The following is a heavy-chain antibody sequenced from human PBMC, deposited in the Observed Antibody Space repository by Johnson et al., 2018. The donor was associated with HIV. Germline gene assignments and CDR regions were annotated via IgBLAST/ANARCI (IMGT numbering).Heavy chain of an antibody. CDR2: SSSSGSTI. J-gene: IGHJ3*02. D-gene: IGHD2/OR15-2a*01. Sequence: QVQLVESGGGVVQPGRSLRLSCAASGFTFSDYYMSWIRQAPGKGLEWVSYSSSSGSTIYYADSVQGRFTISRDNSKNTLYLQMNSLRAEDTAVYYCARDFHEAGSNAFDIWGQGTMVTVSS. V-gene: IGHV3-11*04. CDR1: GFTFSDYY. CDR3: ARDFHEAGSNAFDI.